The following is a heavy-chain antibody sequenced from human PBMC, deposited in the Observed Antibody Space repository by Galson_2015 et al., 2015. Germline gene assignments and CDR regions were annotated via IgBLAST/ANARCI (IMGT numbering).Heavy chain of an antibody. CDR1: GFTFDDYA. V-gene: IGHV3-9*01. CDR2: ISWNSGSI. D-gene: IGHD6-19*01. Sequence: SLRLSCAASGFTFDDYAMHWVRQAPGKGLEWVSGISWNSGSIGYADSVKGRFTISRDNAKNSLYLQMNSLRAEDTALYYCAKELMYSSGWYGHYYYCMDVWGQGTTVTVSS. CDR3: AKELMYSSGWYGHYYYCMDV. J-gene: IGHJ6*02.